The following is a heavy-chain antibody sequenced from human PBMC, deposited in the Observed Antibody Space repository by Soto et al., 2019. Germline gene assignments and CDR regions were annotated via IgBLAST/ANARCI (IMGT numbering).Heavy chain of an antibody. CDR2: IVNDGNDR. D-gene: IGHD4-17*01. V-gene: IGHV3-33*01. J-gene: IGHJ4*02. CDR1: GFTFSRYV. Sequence: GGSRRLSWVASGFTFSRYVMHWVGPAPGEGLEWMAVIVNDGNDRDYADSVNGRFAISRDNSKNTLYLQMDNLGVEDTAMYYCARDDDYEANGLDYWGQGTLVTVSS. CDR3: ARDDDYEANGLDY.